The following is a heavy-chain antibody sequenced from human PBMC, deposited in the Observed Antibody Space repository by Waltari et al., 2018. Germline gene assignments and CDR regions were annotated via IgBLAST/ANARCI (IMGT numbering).Heavy chain of an antibody. CDR2: IWYDGSNK. CDR3: ARDGGACGGDCYSNYFDY. Sequence: QVQLVESGGGVVQPGRSLRLSCAASGFTFSSYGLHWVRQAPGQGLEWVAVIWYDGSNKYYADSVKGRFTISRDNSKNTLYLQMNSLRAEDTAVYYCARDGGACGGDCYSNYFDYWGQGTLVTVSS. CDR1: GFTFSSYG. V-gene: IGHV3-33*01. J-gene: IGHJ4*02. D-gene: IGHD2-21*02.